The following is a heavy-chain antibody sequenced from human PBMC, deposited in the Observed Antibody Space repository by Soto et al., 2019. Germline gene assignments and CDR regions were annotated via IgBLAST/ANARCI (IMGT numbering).Heavy chain of an antibody. Sequence: ASVKVSCKASGYTFTSYGISWVRQAPGQGLEWMGWISAYNGNTNYAQKLQGRVTMTTDTSTSTAYMELRSLRSDDTAVYYCARGHGDYEGGWYYYYYYMDVWGKGTTVTVSS. D-gene: IGHD4-17*01. CDR1: GYTFTSYG. J-gene: IGHJ6*03. CDR3: ARGHGDYEGGWYYYYYYMDV. CDR2: ISAYNGNT. V-gene: IGHV1-18*01.